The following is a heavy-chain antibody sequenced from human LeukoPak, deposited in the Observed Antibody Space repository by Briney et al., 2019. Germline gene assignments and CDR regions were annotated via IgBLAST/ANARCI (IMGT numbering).Heavy chain of an antibody. CDR1: RGTFSSYT. V-gene: IGHV1-69*04. J-gene: IGHJ4*02. D-gene: IGHD2-2*01. CDR2: IIPILGIA. Sequence: SVKVSCKAFRGTFSSYTISWVRQAPGQGLEWMGRIIPILGIANYAQKFQGRVTIIADKSTSTAYMELSSLRSEDTAVYYCARDMPWGRGQPVYFDYWGQGTLVTVSS. CDR3: ARDMPWGRGQPVYFDY.